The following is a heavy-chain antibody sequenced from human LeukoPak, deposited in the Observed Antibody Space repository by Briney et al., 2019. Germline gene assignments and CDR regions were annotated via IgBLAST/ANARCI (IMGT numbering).Heavy chain of an antibody. CDR2: ISAYNGNT. CDR1: GYTFTSYG. Sequence: ASVKVTCKASGYTFTSYGISWVRQAPGQGLEWMGWISAYNGNTNYAQKLQGRVTMTTDTSTSTAYMELRSLRSDDTAVYYCARDSVLTGSYYYYGMDVWGQGTTVTVSS. J-gene: IGHJ6*02. CDR3: ARDSVLTGSYYYYGMDV. V-gene: IGHV1-18*01. D-gene: IGHD3-9*01.